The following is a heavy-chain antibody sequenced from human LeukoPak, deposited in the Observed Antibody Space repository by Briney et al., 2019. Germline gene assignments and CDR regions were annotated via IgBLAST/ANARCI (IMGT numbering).Heavy chain of an antibody. V-gene: IGHV1-18*01. D-gene: IGHD2-2*01. CDR3: ARDRTRYQLLGPYAFDI. CDR1: GYTFTSYG. CDR2: ISAYNGNT. J-gene: IGHJ3*02. Sequence: ASVKVSCKASGYTFTSYGISWVRQAPGQGLEWMGWISAYNGNTNYAQKLQGRVTMTTDTSTSTAYMELRSLRSDDTAVYYCARDRTRYQLLGPYAFDIWGQGTMVTVSS.